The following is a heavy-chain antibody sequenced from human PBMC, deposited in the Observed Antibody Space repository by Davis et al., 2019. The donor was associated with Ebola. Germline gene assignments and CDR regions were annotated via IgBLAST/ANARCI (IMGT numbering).Heavy chain of an antibody. V-gene: IGHV3-23*01. CDR2: ISSRDGTT. D-gene: IGHD2-15*01. CDR3: AKAGDIVVVVAAAFDI. CDR1: GFTFSSYA. J-gene: IGHJ3*02. Sequence: GGSLRLSCAASGFTFSSYAMTWVRQVPGKGLEWVSDISSRDGTTYYADSVKGRFTISRDNSKNTLYLQMNSLRAEDTAVYYCAKAGDIVVVVAAAFDIWGQGTMVTISS.